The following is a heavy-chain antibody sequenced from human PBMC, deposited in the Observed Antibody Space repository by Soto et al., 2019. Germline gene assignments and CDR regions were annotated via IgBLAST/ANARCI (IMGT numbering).Heavy chain of an antibody. D-gene: IGHD6-13*01. CDR2: ISYTGST. Sequence: SETLSLTCSVSGDTIRSDYWNWIRQPPGKGLEWIGNISYTGSTNYNPSLKSRVTISVDTSKNQFSLKLSSVTAADTAVYFCARRGIAEAGYFDDWGQGSQVTVSS. V-gene: IGHV4-59*08. CDR3: ARRGIAEAGYFDD. CDR1: GDTIRSDY. J-gene: IGHJ4*02.